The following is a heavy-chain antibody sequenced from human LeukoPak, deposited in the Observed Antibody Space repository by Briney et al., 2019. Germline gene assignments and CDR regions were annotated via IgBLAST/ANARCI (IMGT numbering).Heavy chain of an antibody. J-gene: IGHJ4*02. CDR2: ISYSGRT. D-gene: IGHD2-2*01. Sequence: SETLSLTCTVSGGSISSSSYYWGWIRQPPGKGLEWIGSISYSGRTYYNPSLKSRVTISVDTSKTQFSLKLSSVTAADTAEYYCARLAHAGGCALGSTNCLYFDYWGQGTLVTVSS. CDR3: ARLAHAGGCALGSTNCLYFDY. CDR1: GGSISSSSYY. V-gene: IGHV4-39*01.